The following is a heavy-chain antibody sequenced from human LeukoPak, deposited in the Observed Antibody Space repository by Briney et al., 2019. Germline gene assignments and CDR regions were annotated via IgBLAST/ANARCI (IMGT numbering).Heavy chain of an antibody. Sequence: PGRSLRLSCAASGFIFSSYAMHWVRQAPGKGLEWVAVISYDGSDKKYADSVKGRFTIPRDNSKNTLYVQMNSLRAGDTALYYCARDVVRGPDDGYFQHWGQGTLVTVSS. V-gene: IGHV3-30-3*01. J-gene: IGHJ1*01. CDR2: ISYDGSDK. CDR1: GFIFSSYA. CDR3: ARDVVRGPDDGYFQH. D-gene: IGHD3-10*02.